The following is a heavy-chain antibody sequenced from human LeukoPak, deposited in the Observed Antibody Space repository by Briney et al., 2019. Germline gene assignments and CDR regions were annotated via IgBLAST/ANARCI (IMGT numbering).Heavy chain of an antibody. D-gene: IGHD3-22*01. J-gene: IGHJ4*01. Sequence: GGSLRLSCAAPGFTFNNYAMSWVRQAPGKGLEWVANIKEDGSEKYYVDSVKGRFTISRDNAKNSLYLQMNSLRAEDTAVYYCARGRFHLDSSVYSSFYHWGHGTLVTVSS. CDR1: GFTFNNYA. CDR2: IKEDGSEK. V-gene: IGHV3-7*01. CDR3: ARGRFHLDSSVYSSFYH.